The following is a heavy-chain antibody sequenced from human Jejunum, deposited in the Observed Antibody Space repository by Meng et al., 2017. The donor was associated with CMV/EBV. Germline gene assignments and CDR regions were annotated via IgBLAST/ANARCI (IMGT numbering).Heavy chain of an antibody. CDR3: ARKNWNPDGLDI. Sequence: ASGYIVTGYYMHWVRQAAGQGLEWMGWINPKNGDTEYAQKYQGRVTMTRDTSISTAYMELSRLTSDDTAVYYCARKNWNPDGLDIWGQGTMVTVSS. V-gene: IGHV1-2*02. D-gene: IGHD1-1*01. J-gene: IGHJ3*02. CDR2: INPKNGDT. CDR1: GYIVTGYY.